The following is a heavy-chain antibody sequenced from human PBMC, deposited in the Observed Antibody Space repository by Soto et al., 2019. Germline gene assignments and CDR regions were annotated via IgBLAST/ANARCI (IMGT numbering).Heavy chain of an antibody. J-gene: IGHJ4*02. CDR3: ARDKNLYNWNERNCFDY. D-gene: IGHD1-20*01. CDR2: IWYDGGNK. CDR1: RFTFSSYG. Sequence: GGSLRLSCAASRFTFSSYGMHWVRQAPGKGLEWVAVIWYDGGNKYYADSVKGRFTISRDNSKNTLYLQMNSLRAEDTAVYYCARDKNLYNWNERNCFDYWGQGTLVTVSS. V-gene: IGHV3-33*01.